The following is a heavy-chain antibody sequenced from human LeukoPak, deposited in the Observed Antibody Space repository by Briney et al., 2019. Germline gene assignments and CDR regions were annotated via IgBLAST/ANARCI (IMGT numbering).Heavy chain of an antibody. Sequence: GGSLRLSCAASGFTFSSYAMHWVRHAPGKGLEWAAVISSDGNTKYYADSVEGRFTISRDNSNNTLYLQMNTLGADDTAIYYCARRRIVGSTDDAFDIWGQGTMVTLSS. CDR3: ARRRIVGSTDDAFDI. J-gene: IGHJ3*02. V-gene: IGHV3-30-3*01. CDR2: ISSDGNTK. D-gene: IGHD1-26*01. CDR1: GFTFSSYA.